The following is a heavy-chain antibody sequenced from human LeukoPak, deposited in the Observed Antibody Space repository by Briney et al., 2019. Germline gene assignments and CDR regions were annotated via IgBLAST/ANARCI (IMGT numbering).Heavy chain of an antibody. CDR1: GYTFTGYY. CDR3: ARIPQWLPDGDWFDP. CDR2: INPNSGGT. V-gene: IGHV1-2*02. D-gene: IGHD6-19*01. J-gene: IGHJ5*02. Sequence: ASVKVSCKASGYTFTGYYMHWVRQAPGQGLGWMGWINPNSGGTDYAQKLQDRVTMTRDTSLSTAYMELSRLRSDDTAVYYCARIPQWLPDGDWFDPWGQGTLVTVSS.